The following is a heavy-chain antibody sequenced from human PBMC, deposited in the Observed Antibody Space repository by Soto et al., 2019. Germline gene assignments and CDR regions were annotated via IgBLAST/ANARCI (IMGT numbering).Heavy chain of an antibody. CDR2: ISYDGSNK. CDR1: GFTFSSYA. J-gene: IGHJ4*02. CDR3: ARGLSSLTRFDY. Sequence: AGGSLRLSCAASGFTFSSYAMHWVRQAPGKGLEWVAVISYDGSNKYYADSVKGRFTISRDNSKNTLYLQVNSLRAEDTAVYYCARGLSSLTRFDYWGQGTLVTVSS. D-gene: IGHD2-2*01. V-gene: IGHV3-30-3*01.